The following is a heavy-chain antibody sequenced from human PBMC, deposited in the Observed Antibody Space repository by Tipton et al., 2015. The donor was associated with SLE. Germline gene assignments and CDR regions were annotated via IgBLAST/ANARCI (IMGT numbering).Heavy chain of an antibody. D-gene: IGHD6-13*01. CDR1: GFTLNNDW. CDR3: ARVIAAAGVEYFDY. J-gene: IGHJ4*02. V-gene: IGHV3-74*01. Sequence: SLRLSCAASGFTLNNDWMHWVRQAPGKGLVWVSRIKPDGRTINYADVVKGRFTISRDNSKNTLYLQMNSLRAEDTAVYYCARVIAAAGVEYFDYWDQGTLVTVSS. CDR2: IKPDGRTI.